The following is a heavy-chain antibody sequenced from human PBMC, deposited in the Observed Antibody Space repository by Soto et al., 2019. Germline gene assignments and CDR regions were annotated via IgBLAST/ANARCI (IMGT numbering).Heavy chain of an antibody. CDR2: ISYDGSNK. V-gene: IGHV3-30*18. D-gene: IGHD6-13*01. CDR3: AKVGSSSWYLRRSPFDP. J-gene: IGHJ5*02. Sequence: QVQLVESGGGEVQPGRSLRLSCAASGFTFSSYGMHWVRQAPGKGLEWVAVISYDGSNKYYADSVKGRFTISRDNSKNTLYLQMNSLRAEVTAVYYCAKVGSSSWYLRRSPFDPWGQGTLVTVSS. CDR1: GFTFSSYG.